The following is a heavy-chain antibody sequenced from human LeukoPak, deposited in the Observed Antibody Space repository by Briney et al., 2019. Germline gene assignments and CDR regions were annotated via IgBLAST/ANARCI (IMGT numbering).Heavy chain of an antibody. V-gene: IGHV3-7*03. CDR1: GLTFSNYW. J-gene: IGHJ5*02. Sequence: GGSLRLSCAASGLTFSNYWMNWVRQAPGKGLEWVANIKQDGSEQYYVDSVKGRFTVSRDNAKNSLFLQMNSLRAEDTAVYYCAGSSGWSELWFDPWGQGTLVTVSS. D-gene: IGHD6-19*01. CDR3: AGSSGWSELWFDP. CDR2: IKQDGSEQ.